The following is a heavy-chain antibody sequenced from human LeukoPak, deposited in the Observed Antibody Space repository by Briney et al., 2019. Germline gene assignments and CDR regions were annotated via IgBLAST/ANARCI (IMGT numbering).Heavy chain of an antibody. D-gene: IGHD3-9*01. CDR2: IIGDGRKN. CDR1: GVTFSNFC. Sequence: GGSLRLSCAASGVTFSNFCMTWVRQAPGKGLEWVANIIGDGRKNNYVASVKGRFTISRANAQHSLYLQMSSLGAEDTALYCFSGFMNHTTGYHYFDSWGQGTLVTVSS. V-gene: IGHV3-7*01. J-gene: IGHJ4*02. CDR3: SGFMNHTTGYHYFDS.